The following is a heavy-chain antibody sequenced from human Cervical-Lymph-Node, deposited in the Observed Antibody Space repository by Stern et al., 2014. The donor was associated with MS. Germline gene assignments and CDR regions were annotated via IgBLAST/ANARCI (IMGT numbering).Heavy chain of an antibody. V-gene: IGHV4-39*01. CDR3: ARHRGGARMWFFDF. CDR2: LYYSGSANT. D-gene: IGHD5-24*01. CDR1: GASISSGPYY. J-gene: IGHJ4*02. Sequence: QVQLQESGPGLVRPSETLSLTCTVSGASISSGPYYWGWIRQTPGKGLEWIGSLYYSGSANTYYNPSLKSRVTVSVDPSKNQFSLKLPSLTAADTAVYYCARHRGGARMWFFDFWGQGTLVTVSS.